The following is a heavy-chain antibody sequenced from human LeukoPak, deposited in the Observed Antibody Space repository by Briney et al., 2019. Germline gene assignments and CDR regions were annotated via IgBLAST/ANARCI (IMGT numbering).Heavy chain of an antibody. V-gene: IGHV1-69*13. CDR3: ARGGYYGTGRRLTNFDY. D-gene: IGHD3-10*01. J-gene: IGHJ4*02. CDR2: IIPIFGTA. Sequence: GASVKVSCKASGGTFSSYAISWVRQAPGQGLEWMGGIIPIFGTANYAQKFQGRVTITADESTSTAYMELSSLRSEDTAVYYCARGGYYGTGRRLTNFDYWGQGTLVTVSS. CDR1: GGTFSSYA.